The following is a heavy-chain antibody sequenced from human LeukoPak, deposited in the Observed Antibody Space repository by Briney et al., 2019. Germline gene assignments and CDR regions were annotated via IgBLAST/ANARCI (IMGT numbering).Heavy chain of an antibody. V-gene: IGHV3-21*01. CDR2: ISSSNSYI. D-gene: IGHD3-3*01. J-gene: IGHJ3*02. CDR3: ARVRDKSGYNSRNKNAFDI. CDR1: GFTFSSYS. Sequence: PGGSLRLSCAASGFTFSSYSMNWVRQAPGKGLEWVSSISSSNSYIYYADSVKGRFTISRDNAKNSLYLQMNSLRAEDTAVYYCARVRDKSGYNSRNKNAFDIWGQGTMVTVSS.